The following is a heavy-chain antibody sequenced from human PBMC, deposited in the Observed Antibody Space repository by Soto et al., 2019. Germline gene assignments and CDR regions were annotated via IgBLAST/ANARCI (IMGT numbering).Heavy chain of an antibody. J-gene: IGHJ3*02. CDR3: ARITMVRGADDAFDI. CDR2: IYHSGST. D-gene: IGHD3-10*01. V-gene: IGHV4-4*02. Sequence: SETLSLTCAVSGGSISSSNWWSWVRQPPGKGLEWIGEIYHSGSTNYNPSLKSRVTISVDKSKNQFSLKLSSVTAADTAVYYCARITMVRGADDAFDIWRQGTMVTVSS. CDR1: GGSISSSNW.